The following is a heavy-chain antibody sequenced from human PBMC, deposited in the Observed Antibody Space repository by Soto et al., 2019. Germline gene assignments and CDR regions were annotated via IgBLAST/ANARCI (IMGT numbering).Heavy chain of an antibody. D-gene: IGHD6-19*01. J-gene: IGHJ4*02. CDR3: ARLALGIAVAGYVDY. CDR2: IYYSGST. CDR1: GGSINSYY. V-gene: IGHV4-59*05. Sequence: SETLSLTCTVSGGSINSYYWSWIRQPPGKGLEWIGSIYYSGSTYYNPSLKSRVTISVDTSKNQFSLKLSSVTAADTAVYYCARLALGIAVAGYVDYWGQGTLVTVSS.